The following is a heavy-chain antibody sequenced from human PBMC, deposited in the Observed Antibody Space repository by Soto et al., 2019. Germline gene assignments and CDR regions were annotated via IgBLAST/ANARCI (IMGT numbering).Heavy chain of an antibody. CDR1: GCTFTGYY. CDR3: ASFLTAAGDYYYYGMDV. Sequence: ASVKVSCKASGCTFTGYYMHWVRQAPGQGLEWMGWINPNSGGTNYAQKFQGRVTMTRDTSISTAYMELSRLRSDDTAVYYCASFLTAAGDYYYYGMDVWGQGTTVTVSS. D-gene: IGHD6-13*01. J-gene: IGHJ6*02. V-gene: IGHV1-2*02. CDR2: INPNSGGT.